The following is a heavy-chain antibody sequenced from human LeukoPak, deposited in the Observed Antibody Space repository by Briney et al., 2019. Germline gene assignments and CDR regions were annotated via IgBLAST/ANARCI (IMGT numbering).Heavy chain of an antibody. CDR3: ARESGYGMDV. Sequence: GGSLRLSCAASGFTFSDYYMSWVRQAPGKGLEWVAVIWYDGSNKNYLDSVKGRFTISRDDSKSTLYLQMNSLRAEDTALYYCARESGYGMDVWGQGTTVTVSS. CDR1: GFTFSDYY. D-gene: IGHD1-1*01. CDR2: IWYDGSNK. J-gene: IGHJ6*02. V-gene: IGHV3-33*08.